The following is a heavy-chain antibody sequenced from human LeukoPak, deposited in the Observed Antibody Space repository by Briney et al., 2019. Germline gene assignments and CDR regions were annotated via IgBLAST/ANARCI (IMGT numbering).Heavy chain of an antibody. CDR1: EYTFANYW. CDR3: ARAIAVSGRYYYYYMDV. Sequence: GESLKISCQVSEYTFANYWIGWVRPLPGKGLEWMGIISPGDSDTRYSPSFQGQVTISADKSISTAYLQWNSLKASDTAMYYCARAIAVSGRYYYYYMDVWGKGTTVTVSS. V-gene: IGHV5-51*01. CDR2: ISPGDSDT. D-gene: IGHD6-19*01. J-gene: IGHJ6*03.